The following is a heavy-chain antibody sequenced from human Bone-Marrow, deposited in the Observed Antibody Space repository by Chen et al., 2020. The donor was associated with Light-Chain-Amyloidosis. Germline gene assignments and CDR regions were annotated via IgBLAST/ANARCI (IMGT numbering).Heavy chain of an antibody. CDR3: ARQYYDFWSGSYYFDY. V-gene: IGHV4-39*01. CDR1: GGSISSSSYY. Sequence: QLQLQESGPGLVKPSETLSLTCTVSGGSISSSSYYWGWIRQPPGKGLEWIGMIYYSGSTYYNPSLKSRVTISVDTAKNQFSLKLSSVTAADTAVYYCARQYYDFWSGSYYFDYWGQGTLVTVSS. J-gene: IGHJ4*02. D-gene: IGHD3-3*01. CDR2: IYYSGST.